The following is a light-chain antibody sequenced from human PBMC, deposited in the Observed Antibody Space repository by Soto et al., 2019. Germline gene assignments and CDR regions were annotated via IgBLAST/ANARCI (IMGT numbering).Light chain of an antibody. CDR1: QSVDSH. CDR2: GAS. CDR3: QQRNDWPIT. V-gene: IGKV3-11*01. J-gene: IGKJ5*01. Sequence: EIVLTQSPASLSLSPGERATLSCRASQSVDSHLVWYQQKPGQAPRLLIFGASNRDTGIPARFSGSGSGTAFTLAINRLEPDDIAVYYCQQRNDWPITFGQGTRLEIK.